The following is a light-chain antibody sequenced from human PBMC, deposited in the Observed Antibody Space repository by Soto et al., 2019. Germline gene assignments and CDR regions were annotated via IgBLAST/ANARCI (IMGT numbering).Light chain of an antibody. CDR1: QDISHY. CDR3: QQYNKDTPGT. J-gene: IGKJ1*01. V-gene: IGKV1-27*01. Sequence: DIQMTQSPSSLSASVGDRVTFTCRASQDISHYLAWYQERPGKVPKLLIYYAANLQSGVPSRFSGSGSGTDFTLTISSLQPEDVGTYYCQQYNKDTPGTFGQGTKVDIK. CDR2: YAA.